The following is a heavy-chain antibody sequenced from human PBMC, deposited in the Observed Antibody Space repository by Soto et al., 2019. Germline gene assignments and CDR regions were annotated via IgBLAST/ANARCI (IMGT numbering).Heavy chain of an antibody. D-gene: IGHD3-3*01. CDR3: ARVARITEWLLPYYYYGMDV. Sequence: SETLSLTCTVSGGSISSGDYYWSWIRQPPGKGLEWIGYIYYSGSTYYNPSLKSRVTISVDTSKNQFSLKLSSVTAADTAVYYCARVARITEWLLPYYYYGMDVWGQGTTVTVSS. V-gene: IGHV4-30-4*01. CDR2: IYYSGST. CDR1: GGSISSGDYY. J-gene: IGHJ6*02.